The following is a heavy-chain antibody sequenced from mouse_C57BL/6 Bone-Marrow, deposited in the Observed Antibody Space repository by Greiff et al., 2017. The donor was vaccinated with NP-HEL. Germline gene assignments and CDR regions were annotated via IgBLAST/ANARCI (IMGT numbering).Heavy chain of an antibody. J-gene: IGHJ2*01. D-gene: IGHD1-1*01. CDR1: GYTFTDYY. V-gene: IGHV1-75*01. Sequence: QVQLQQSGPELVKPGASVKISCKASGYTFTDYYINWVKQRPGQGLEWIGWIFPGSGSTYDNEKFKGKATLTLDKSSSTAYMLLSSLTSEDSAVYVCARPIYYYGSSYVPYWGQGTTLTVSS. CDR3: ARPIYYYGSSYVPY. CDR2: IFPGSGST.